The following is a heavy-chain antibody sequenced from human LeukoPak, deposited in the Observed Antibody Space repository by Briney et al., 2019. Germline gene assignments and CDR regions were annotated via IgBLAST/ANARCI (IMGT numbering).Heavy chain of an antibody. D-gene: IGHD1-26*01. Sequence: GGSLRLSCAASGFTFDDYGMSWVRQAPGKGLEWVSGINWNGGSTGYADSVKGRFTISRDNAKNSRYLQMNSLRAEDTALYYCARGKVGATPVVYWGQGTLVTVSS. CDR3: ARGKVGATPVVY. CDR1: GFTFDDYG. CDR2: INWNGGST. V-gene: IGHV3-20*04. J-gene: IGHJ4*02.